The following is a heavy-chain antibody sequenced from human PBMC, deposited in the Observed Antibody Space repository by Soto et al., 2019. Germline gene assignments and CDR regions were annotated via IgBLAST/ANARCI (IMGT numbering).Heavy chain of an antibody. V-gene: IGHV3-74*01. CDR1: GFNFSNHW. CDR2: VTSDGKSK. Sequence: LRPSCAASGFNFSNHWMHWVRQRPAEGLVWVSRVTSDGKSKAYAESVKGRFAISRDNAKNTLYLQMNGLTAEDTAVYYCARESGDWPLNWFDPWGQGTLVTVSS. CDR3: ARESGDWPLNWFDP. D-gene: IGHD2-21*02. J-gene: IGHJ5*02.